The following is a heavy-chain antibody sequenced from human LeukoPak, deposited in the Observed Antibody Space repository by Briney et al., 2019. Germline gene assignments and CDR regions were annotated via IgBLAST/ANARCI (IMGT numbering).Heavy chain of an antibody. CDR1: GYTFTTYA. D-gene: IGHD1-26*01. J-gene: IGHJ5*02. Sequence: ASVKVSCKASGYTFTTYAMNWVRQAPGQGLEWMGWINTNTGNPTYAQGFTGRFVFSLDTSVSTAYLQISSLKAEDTAVYYCARSTVRTVGNWFDPWGQGTLVTVSP. CDR2: INTNTGNP. CDR3: ARSTVRTVGNWFDP. V-gene: IGHV7-4-1*02.